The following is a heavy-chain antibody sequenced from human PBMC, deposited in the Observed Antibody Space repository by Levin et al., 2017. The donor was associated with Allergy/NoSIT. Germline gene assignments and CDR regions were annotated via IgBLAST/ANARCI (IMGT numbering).Heavy chain of an antibody. CDR3: ARGQADWGRLFDS. V-gene: IGHV3-53*01. Sequence: GESLKISCAASGFTVSKDYMNWVRQAPGKGLEWVSLIYKGDSTYYADSVKGRFTISRDNSKNTLYLQMNNLRAEDTAVYYCARGQADWGRLFDSWGQGTLVTVSS. CDR1: GFTVSKDY. D-gene: IGHD3-16*01. J-gene: IGHJ4*02. CDR2: IYKGDST.